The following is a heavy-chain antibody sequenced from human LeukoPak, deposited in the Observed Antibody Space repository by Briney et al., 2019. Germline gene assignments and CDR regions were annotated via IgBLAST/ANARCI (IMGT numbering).Heavy chain of an antibody. D-gene: IGHD3-10*01. Sequence: ASVKVSCKASGYTFTRYYMHWVRQAPGQGLEWMGWINPNSGGTNYAQKFQGRVTMTRDTSISTAYMELSRLRSDDTAVYYCARDPYYGSGSYYSYWGQGTLVTVSS. CDR3: ARDPYYGSGSYYSY. CDR2: INPNSGGT. V-gene: IGHV1-2*02. J-gene: IGHJ4*02. CDR1: GYTFTRYY.